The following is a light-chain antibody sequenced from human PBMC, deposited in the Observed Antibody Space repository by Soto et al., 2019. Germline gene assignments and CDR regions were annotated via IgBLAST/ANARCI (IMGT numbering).Light chain of an antibody. V-gene: IGKV3-20*01. CDR1: QSGGSRF. CDR3: QKNFISRT. Sequence: EMVLTQSPGTLSLSPGECATLSCRASQSGGSRFLAWYQQKPGQAPRLVIHGVSTRATGITDRFSGSGSGTDLTITIHRLEPEDFVFYYFQKNFISRTFGQGTQVDIK. CDR2: GVS. J-gene: IGKJ1*01.